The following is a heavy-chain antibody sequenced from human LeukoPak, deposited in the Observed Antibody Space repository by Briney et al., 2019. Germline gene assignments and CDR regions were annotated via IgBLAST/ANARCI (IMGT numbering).Heavy chain of an antibody. J-gene: IGHJ4*02. CDR3: ARAPIWFGESPDLNNFDY. CDR2: IYYSGST. D-gene: IGHD3-10*01. Sequence: PSETLSLTCTVSGGSISSSSYYWGWIRQPPGKGLEWIGSIYYSGSTYYNPSLKSRVTISVDTSKNQFSLKLSSVTAADTAVYYCARAPIWFGESPDLNNFDYWGQGTLVTVSS. CDR1: GGSISSSSYY. V-gene: IGHV4-39*01.